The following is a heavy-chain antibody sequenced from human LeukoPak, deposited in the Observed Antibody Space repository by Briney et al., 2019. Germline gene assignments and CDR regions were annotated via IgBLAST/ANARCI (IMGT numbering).Heavy chain of an antibody. CDR3: ARGSSNYYGPEYFDY. J-gene: IGHJ4*02. CDR2: MNPNSGNT. Sequence: ASVKVSCKASGNTFTSYDINWVRQATGQGLEWMGWMNPNSGNTGYAQKFQGRVTMTRNTSIGTAYMELSSLRSEDTAVYYCARGSSNYYGPEYFDYWGQGTLVTVSS. D-gene: IGHD3-10*01. V-gene: IGHV1-8*01. CDR1: GNTFTSYD.